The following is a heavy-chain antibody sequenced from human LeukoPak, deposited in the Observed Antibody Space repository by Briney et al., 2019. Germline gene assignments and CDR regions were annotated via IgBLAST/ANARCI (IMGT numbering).Heavy chain of an antibody. CDR3: ARLDTVDDAFDI. Sequence: WETLSLTFTVAAGSIISSSYYWGWIRQPPGNGLEWSGSIYYSGTTYSHPSLKSRVPIFVDKSKNQFPLKLGSVTAAETAVYYCARLDTVDDAFDIWGQARMATVSS. CDR2: IYYSGTT. D-gene: IGHD4-17*01. V-gene: IGHV4-39*01. J-gene: IGHJ3*02. CDR1: AGSIISSSYY.